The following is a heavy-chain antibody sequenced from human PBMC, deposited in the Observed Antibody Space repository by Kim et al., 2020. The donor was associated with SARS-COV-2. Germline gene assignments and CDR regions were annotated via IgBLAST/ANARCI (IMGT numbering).Heavy chain of an antibody. CDR3: ARYPPVVTGMN. V-gene: IGHV1-2*02. D-gene: IGHD2-21*02. CDR1: GYTFTGYY. J-gene: IGHJ4*02. Sequence: ASVKVSCKASGYTFTGYYMHWVRQAPGQGLEWMGWINPNSGCTNYAQKFQGRVTMTRDTSISTAYMELSRLRSDDTAVYYCARYPPVVTGMNWGQGTLVTVSS. CDR2: INPNSGCT.